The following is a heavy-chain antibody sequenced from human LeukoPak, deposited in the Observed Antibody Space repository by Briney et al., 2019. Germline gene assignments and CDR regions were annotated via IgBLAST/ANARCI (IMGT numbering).Heavy chain of an antibody. CDR2: IWYDGSKK. J-gene: IGHJ4*02. Sequence: GRSLRLSCAASGFVFDTYGMHWVRQAPGKGLEWVAVIWYDGSKKYYADSVKGRFTISRDNSKNTLYLQMNSLRAEDTAVYYCARGYCSGTACGLDYWGQGTLVTVSS. CDR3: ARGYCSGTACGLDY. CDR1: GFVFDTYG. V-gene: IGHV3-33*01. D-gene: IGHD2-15*01.